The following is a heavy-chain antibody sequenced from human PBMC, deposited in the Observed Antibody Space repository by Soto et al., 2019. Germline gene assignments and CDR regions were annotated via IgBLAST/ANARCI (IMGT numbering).Heavy chain of an antibody. CDR2: ISPNNGDT. J-gene: IGHJ3*02. D-gene: IGHD3-22*01. CDR3: ARGGSMTVAVKIAFDI. CDR1: GYTFTSYG. Sequence: ASVKVSCKASGYTFTSYGISWVRQAPGQGLEWMGWISPNNGDTDYAQKFQGRVTMTRETSMNTAYMDLSGLTFDDTAVYYCARGGSMTVAVKIAFDIWGQGTMVTVSS. V-gene: IGHV1-18*01.